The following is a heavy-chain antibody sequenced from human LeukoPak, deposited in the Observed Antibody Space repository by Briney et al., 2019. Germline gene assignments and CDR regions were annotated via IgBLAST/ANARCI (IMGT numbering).Heavy chain of an antibody. CDR2: LKKDGSEK. V-gene: IGHV3-7*03. CDR3: ANYYGSGSFRNWFDP. CDR1: GFTFSNYW. D-gene: IGHD3-10*01. Sequence: GGSLRLSCAASGFTFSNYWMNWVGQAEGKGLEWVANLKKDGSEKYYVDSVKGRFTISRDNAENSLYLQMNSLRAEDTAVYYCANYYGSGSFRNWFDPWGQGTLVTVSS. J-gene: IGHJ5*02.